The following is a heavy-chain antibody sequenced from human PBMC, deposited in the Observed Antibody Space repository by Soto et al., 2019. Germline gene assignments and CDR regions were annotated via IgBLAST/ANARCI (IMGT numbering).Heavy chain of an antibody. D-gene: IGHD4-17*01. Sequence: EVQLVESGGGLVQPGGSLRLSCAASGFTFSSYSMNWVRQAPGKGLEWVSYISSRSSTTYYADSVKGRFTISRDNAKNSLYLQMNSLRAEDTAVYYCARLDYGDRGVDYWGQGTLVTVSS. J-gene: IGHJ4*02. CDR2: ISSRSSTT. CDR3: ARLDYGDRGVDY. CDR1: GFTFSSYS. V-gene: IGHV3-48*01.